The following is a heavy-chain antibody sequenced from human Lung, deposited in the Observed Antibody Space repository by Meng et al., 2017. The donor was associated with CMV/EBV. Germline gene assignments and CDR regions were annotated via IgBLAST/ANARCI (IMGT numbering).Heavy chain of an antibody. Sequence: QGQLQGSGPGLVKPSGTLSLTCAVSGGSISSSNWWSWVRQPPGKGLEWIGEIYHSGSTNYDPSLKSRDTISVDKSKNQFSLKLSSVTAADTAVYYCASFPPPGKQWLVTDYWGQGTLVTVSS. CDR1: GGSISSSNW. CDR2: IYHSGST. D-gene: IGHD6-19*01. J-gene: IGHJ4*02. V-gene: IGHV4-4*02. CDR3: ASFPPPGKQWLVTDY.